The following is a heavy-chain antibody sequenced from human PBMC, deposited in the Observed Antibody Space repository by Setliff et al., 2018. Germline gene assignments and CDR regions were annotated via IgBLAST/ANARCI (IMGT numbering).Heavy chain of an antibody. CDR3: ASYRQDVNY. CDR2: IYYSGST. D-gene: IGHD4-4*01. Sequence: LSLTCTVSGGSISSYYWSWIRQPPGKRLEWIGYIYYSGSTNYNPSLKSRVTISVDTSKNQFSLKLSSVTAADTAVYYCASYRQDVNYWGQGTLVTVSS. J-gene: IGHJ4*02. CDR1: GGSISSYY. V-gene: IGHV4-59*08.